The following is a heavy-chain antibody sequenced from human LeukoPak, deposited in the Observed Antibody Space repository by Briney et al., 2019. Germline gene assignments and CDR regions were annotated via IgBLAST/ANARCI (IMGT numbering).Heavy chain of an antibody. CDR1: GGSVSSGTYS. Sequence: NSSETLSLTCTVSGGSVSSGTYSWSWIRQPPGKGLEWIGYIYYTGSTNYNPSLKSRLTISVDTSKNQFSLKLSSVTAADAAVYYCARRGGSGRSFDYWGQGTLVTVSS. CDR2: IYYTGST. CDR3: ARRGGSGRSFDY. D-gene: IGHD3-10*01. V-gene: IGHV4-61*01. J-gene: IGHJ4*02.